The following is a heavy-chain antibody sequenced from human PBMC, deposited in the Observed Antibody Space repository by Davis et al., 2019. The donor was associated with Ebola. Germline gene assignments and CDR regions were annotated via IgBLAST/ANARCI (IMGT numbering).Heavy chain of an antibody. CDR3: AKGDCSGGICYPDY. D-gene: IGHD2-15*01. V-gene: IGHV3-23*01. CDR1: GFIFSSYA. J-gene: IGHJ4*02. CDR2: ISGSGGNT. Sequence: PGGSLRLSCAASGFIFSSYAVSWDRQAPGKGLEWVSAISGSGGNTYYADSVKGRFTISRDNSKNTLFLQMNSLRAEDTAVYYCAKGDCSGGICYPDYWGQGSLVTVSS.